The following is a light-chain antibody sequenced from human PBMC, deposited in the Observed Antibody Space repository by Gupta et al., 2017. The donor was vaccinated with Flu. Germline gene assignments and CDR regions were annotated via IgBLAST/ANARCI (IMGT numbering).Light chain of an antibody. J-gene: IGKJ1*01. CDR2: GAS. V-gene: IGKV3-20*01. CDR3: QQYGSSPQT. Sequence: DIGLTQSPGTLALSPGERATLSCRASQSVTSSFLAWYQQKAGQAPRLLIYGASSRATGIPDRFSGSGSGTDFTLTISRLEPEDFAVYYCQQYGSSPQTFGQGTKVEIK. CDR1: QSVTSSF.